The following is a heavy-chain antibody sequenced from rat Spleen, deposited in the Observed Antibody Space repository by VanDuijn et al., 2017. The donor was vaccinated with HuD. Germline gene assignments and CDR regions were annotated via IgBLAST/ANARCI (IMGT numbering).Heavy chain of an antibody. CDR3: ARHNWDYFDY. D-gene: IGHD5-1*01. CDR1: GFTFSDYK. CDR2: FSYDGSRT. J-gene: IGHJ2*01. Sequence: EVQLVESGGGLVQPGRPLKLSCAASGFTFSDYKMAWVRQAPKKGLEWVATFSYDGSRTYYRDSVKGRFTISRDNAKSTLYLQMDSLRSDDTATYYCARHNWDYFDYWGQGVMVTVSS. V-gene: IGHV5-7*01.